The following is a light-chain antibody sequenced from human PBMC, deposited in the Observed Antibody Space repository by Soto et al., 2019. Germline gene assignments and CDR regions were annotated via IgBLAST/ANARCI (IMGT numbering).Light chain of an antibody. CDR1: SGDVGNSNY. J-gene: IGLJ2*01. V-gene: IGLV2-14*01. CDR3: TSYTPGSTLVL. Sequence: QSALTQPASVSGSPGQSITISCTGTSGDVGNSNYVSWYQHLPGKAPKLLIFEVTNRPSGVSHRFSGSKSGKTASLTISGLQAEDEGDYYCTSYTPGSTLVLFGGGTKLTVL. CDR2: EVT.